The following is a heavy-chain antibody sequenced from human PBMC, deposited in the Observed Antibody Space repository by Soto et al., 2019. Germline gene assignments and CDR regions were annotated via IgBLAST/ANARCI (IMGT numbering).Heavy chain of an antibody. CDR2: IWYDGSNK. CDR1: GFTFSSYG. CDR3: ARDTEPVVGATWYFDY. D-gene: IGHD1-26*01. Sequence: QVQLVESGGGVVQPGRSLRLSCAASGFTFSSYGMHWVRQAPGKGLEWVAVIWYDGSNKYYADSVKGRFTISRDNSKNTLYLQMNSLRAEDTAVYYCARDTEPVVGATWYFDYWGQGTLVTVSS. J-gene: IGHJ4*02. V-gene: IGHV3-33*01.